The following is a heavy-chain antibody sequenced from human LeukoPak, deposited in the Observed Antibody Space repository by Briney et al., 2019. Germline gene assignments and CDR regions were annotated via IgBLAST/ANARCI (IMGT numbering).Heavy chain of an antibody. Sequence: KPSETLSLTCTVSGGSISSSSYYWGWIRQPPGKGLEWIGSIYYSGSTYYNPSLKSRVTISADTSKNQFSLKLSSVTAADTAVYYCARRDYYDSSGYYHWGQGTLVTVSS. D-gene: IGHD3-22*01. CDR2: IYYSGST. V-gene: IGHV4-39*01. CDR3: ARRDYYDSSGYYH. CDR1: GGSISSSSYY. J-gene: IGHJ5*02.